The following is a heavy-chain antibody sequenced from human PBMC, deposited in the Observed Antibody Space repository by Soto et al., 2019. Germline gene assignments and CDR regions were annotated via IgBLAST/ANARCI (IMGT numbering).Heavy chain of an antibody. CDR1: GGSISSGGYS. CDR3: ASGPIGDYTDGFDY. V-gene: IGHV4-30-2*01. CDR2: IYHSGST. D-gene: IGHD4-17*01. J-gene: IGHJ4*02. Sequence: SETLSLTCAVSGGSISSGGYSWSWIRQPPGKGLEWIGYIYHSGSTYYNPSLKSRVIISVDRSKNQFSLKLSSVTAADTAVYYCASGPIGDYTDGFDYWGQGTLVTVSS.